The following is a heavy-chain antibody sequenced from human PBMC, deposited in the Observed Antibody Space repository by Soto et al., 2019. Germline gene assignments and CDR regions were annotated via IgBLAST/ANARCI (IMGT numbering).Heavy chain of an antibody. V-gene: IGHV1-69*13. Sequence: SVKVSCKASGGTFSSYAISWVRQAPGQGLEWMGGIIPIFGTANYAQKFQGRVTITADESTSTAYMELSSLRSEDTAVYYCARYNGASSGGSCYGIDYWGQGTLVTVSS. CDR2: IIPIFGTA. CDR1: GGTFSSYA. D-gene: IGHD2-15*01. J-gene: IGHJ4*02. CDR3: ARYNGASSGGSCYGIDY.